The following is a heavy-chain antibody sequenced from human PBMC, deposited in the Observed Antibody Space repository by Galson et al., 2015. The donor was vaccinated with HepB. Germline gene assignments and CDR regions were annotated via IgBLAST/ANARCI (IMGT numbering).Heavy chain of an antibody. CDR2: ISYSGGT. V-gene: IGHV4-59*08. CDR1: GGSIYTYY. CDR3: ARAPYSSGWCYFDR. Sequence: ETLSLTCTVSGGSIYTYYWTWVRQPPGKGLEWIGHISYSGGTHYNPSVKSRVTISMDTSKNQVSLKMRSVTAADTAIYYCARAPYSSGWCYFDRWGQGNLVTVSS. J-gene: IGHJ4*02. D-gene: IGHD6-19*01.